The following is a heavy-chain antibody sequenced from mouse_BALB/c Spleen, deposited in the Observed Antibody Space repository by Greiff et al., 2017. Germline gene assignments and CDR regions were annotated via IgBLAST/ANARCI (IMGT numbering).Heavy chain of an antibody. CDR2: ILPGSGST. D-gene: IGHD1-2*01. Sequence: VKLQQSGAELMKPGASVKISCKATGYTFSSYWIEWVKQRPGHGLEWIGEILPGSGSTNYNEKFKGKATFTADTSSNTAYMQLSSLTSEDSAVYYCARRGAHYYGYDYWGQGTTLTVSS. J-gene: IGHJ2*01. CDR3: ARRGAHYYGYDY. CDR1: GYTFSSYW. V-gene: IGHV1-9*01.